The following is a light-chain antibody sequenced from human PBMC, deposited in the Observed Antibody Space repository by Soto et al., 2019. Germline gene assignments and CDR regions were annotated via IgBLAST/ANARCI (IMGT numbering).Light chain of an antibody. CDR2: DVR. J-gene: IGLJ2*01. CDR1: SSDVGGYNF. Sequence: QSAPTQPASVSGSPGQSITISCTGTSSDVGGYNFVSWYQQHPGKAPKFIIYDVRNRPSGVSNRFSGSRSGNTASLTISGLQAEDEADYYCSSYTSSSTVIFGGGTTLTVL. CDR3: SSYTSSSTVI. V-gene: IGLV2-14*03.